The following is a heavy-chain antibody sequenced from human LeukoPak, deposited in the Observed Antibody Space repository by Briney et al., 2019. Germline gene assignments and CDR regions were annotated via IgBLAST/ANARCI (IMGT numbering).Heavy chain of an antibody. D-gene: IGHD5-24*01. V-gene: IGHV1-46*01. CDR1: GYTFTSYY. CDR3: ARVRDGYNAYYYYYYMDV. CDR2: INPSGGST. J-gene: IGHJ6*03. Sequence: ASVKVSCKASGYTFTSYYMHWVRQAPGQGLEWMGIINPSGGSTSYAQKFQGRVTMTRDMSTSTVYMELSSLRSEDTAVYYCARVRDGYNAYYYYYYMDVWGKGTTVTVSS.